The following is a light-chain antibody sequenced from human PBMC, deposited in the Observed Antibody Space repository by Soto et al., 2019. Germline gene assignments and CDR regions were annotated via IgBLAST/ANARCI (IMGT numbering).Light chain of an antibody. CDR2: DTS. J-gene: IGKJ5*01. V-gene: IGKV3D-20*02. CDR1: QSVSSSY. Sequence: EIVLTQSPGTLSLSPGERANLSCRASQSVSSSYLAWYQQKPGQAPRLLIYDTSYRATGIPARFSGSGSGTDFTLTISSLEPEDFAVYYCQQRSNWITFGQGTRLEI. CDR3: QQRSNWIT.